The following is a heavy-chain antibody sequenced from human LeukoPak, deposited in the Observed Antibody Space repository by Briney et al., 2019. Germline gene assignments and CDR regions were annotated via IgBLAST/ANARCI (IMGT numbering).Heavy chain of an antibody. CDR3: AKGRGYCTGGSCYSDY. V-gene: IGHV3-23*01. CDR1: GFTLSSYV. J-gene: IGHJ4*02. CDR2: ISGSGGIT. Sequence: GGSLRLSCAASGFTLSSYVMSWVRQAPGPGLEWVSGISGSGGITYYAGSVKGRFTISRDNSKNTLYLQMNSLRVEGTAIYYCAKGRGYCTGGSCYSDYWGQGTLVTVSS. D-gene: IGHD2-15*01.